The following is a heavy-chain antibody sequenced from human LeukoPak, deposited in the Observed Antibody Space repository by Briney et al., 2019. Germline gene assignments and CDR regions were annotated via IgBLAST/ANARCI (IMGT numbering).Heavy chain of an antibody. D-gene: IGHD3-16*01. J-gene: IGHJ6*02. CDR2: ISYDGSNK. CDR3: AKSRGTYYYYYGMDV. CDR1: GFTFSSYA. Sequence: GGSLRLSCAASGFTFSSYAMHWVRQAPGKGLEWVAVISYDGSNKYYADSVKGRFTISRDNSKNTLYLQMNSLRAEDTAVYYCAKSRGTYYYYYGMDVWGQGTTATVSS. V-gene: IGHV3-30*18.